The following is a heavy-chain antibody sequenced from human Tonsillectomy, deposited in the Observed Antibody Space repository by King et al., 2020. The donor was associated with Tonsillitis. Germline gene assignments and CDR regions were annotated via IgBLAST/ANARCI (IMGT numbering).Heavy chain of an antibody. CDR3: AGEGRLCCSGGSCYSRWFDP. CDR1: GFTFSSYW. V-gene: IGHV3-7*01. Sequence: VQLVESGGGLVQPGGSLRLSCAASGFTFSSYWMSWVRQAPGKGLEWVANIKQDGSEKYYVDSVKGRFTISRDNAKNSLYLQMNSLRAEDTAVYYCAGEGRLCCSGGSCYSRWFDPWGQGTLVTVSS. J-gene: IGHJ5*02. D-gene: IGHD2-15*01. CDR2: IKQDGSEK.